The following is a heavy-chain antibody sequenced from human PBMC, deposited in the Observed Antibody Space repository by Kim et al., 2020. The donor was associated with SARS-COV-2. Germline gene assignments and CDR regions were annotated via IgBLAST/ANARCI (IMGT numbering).Heavy chain of an antibody. J-gene: IGHJ5*02. Sequence: SLTSRVTIPVATSKNQFSLKLSSVTAADTAVYYCARGGRRLGELSGWIDPWGQGTLVTVSS. CDR3: ARGGRRLGELSGWIDP. D-gene: IGHD3-16*02. V-gene: IGHV4-31*02.